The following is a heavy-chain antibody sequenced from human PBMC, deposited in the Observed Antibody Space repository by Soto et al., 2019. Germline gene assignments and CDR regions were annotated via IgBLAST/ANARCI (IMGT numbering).Heavy chain of an antibody. CDR2: IYSGGST. Sequence: WWSLRLSCSASVFTVSSNYMSWFRQAPGKGLEWVSVIYSGGSTYYADSVKGRFTISRDNSKNTLYLQMNSLRAEDTAVYYCARDTGRDGYNLFDYWGQGTLVTVSS. V-gene: IGHV3-53*01. D-gene: IGHD5-12*01. CDR1: VFTVSSNY. J-gene: IGHJ4*02. CDR3: ARDTGRDGYNLFDY.